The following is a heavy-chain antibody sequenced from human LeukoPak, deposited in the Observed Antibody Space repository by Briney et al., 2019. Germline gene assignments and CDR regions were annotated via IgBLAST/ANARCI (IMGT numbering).Heavy chain of an antibody. V-gene: IGHV4-59*01. D-gene: IGHD3-22*01. CDR1: GGSISNYY. CDR2: IYYSGST. CDR3: TRGSIAYYYMDV. Sequence: SETLSLTCTVSGGSISNYYWSWIRQPPGKGLKWLGYIYYSGSTNYNPSLKSRVTISVDTSKNQFSLKLSSVTAADTAVYYCTRGSIAYYYMDVWGKGTTVTISS. J-gene: IGHJ6*03.